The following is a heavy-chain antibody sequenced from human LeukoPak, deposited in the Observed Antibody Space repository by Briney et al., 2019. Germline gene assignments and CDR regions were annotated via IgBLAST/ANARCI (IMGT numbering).Heavy chain of an antibody. D-gene: IGHD2-2*01. V-gene: IGHV3-33*01. CDR2: IWYDGSNK. J-gene: IGHJ6*04. CDR3: ARDPSQYCSSTSCLLEGSMDV. Sequence: GGSLRLSCAASGFTFSSHGMHWVRQAPGKGLEWVAVIWYDGSNKYYADSVKGRFTISRDNSKNTLYLQMNSLRAEDTAVYYCARDPSQYCSSTSCLLEGSMDVWGKGTTVTVSS. CDR1: GFTFSSHG.